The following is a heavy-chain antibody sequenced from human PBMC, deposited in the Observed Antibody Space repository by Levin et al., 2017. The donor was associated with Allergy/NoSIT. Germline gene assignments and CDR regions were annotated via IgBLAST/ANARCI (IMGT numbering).Heavy chain of an antibody. CDR2: ISSSSSYI. CDR3: ARGDTAMVNMNDY. CDR1: GFTFSSYS. J-gene: IGHJ4*02. D-gene: IGHD5-18*01. V-gene: IGHV3-21*01. Sequence: SCAASGFTFSSYSMNWVRQAPGKGLEWVSSISSSSSYIYYADSVKGRFTISRDNAKNSLYLQMNSLRAEDTAVYYCARGDTAMVNMNDYWGQGTLVTVSS.